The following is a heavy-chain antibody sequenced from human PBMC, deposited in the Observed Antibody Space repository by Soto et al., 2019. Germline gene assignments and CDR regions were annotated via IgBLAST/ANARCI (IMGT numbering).Heavy chain of an antibody. CDR3: ARDREVDNWFDP. Sequence: SETLSLTCAVSGGSISSGGYSWSWIRQPPGKGLEWIGYIYHSGSTYYNPSLKSRVTISVDRSKNQFSLKLSSVTAADTAVYYCARDREVDNWFDPWGQGTLVTVSS. CDR2: IYHSGST. J-gene: IGHJ5*02. V-gene: IGHV4-30-2*01. CDR1: GGSISSGGYS. D-gene: IGHD5-12*01.